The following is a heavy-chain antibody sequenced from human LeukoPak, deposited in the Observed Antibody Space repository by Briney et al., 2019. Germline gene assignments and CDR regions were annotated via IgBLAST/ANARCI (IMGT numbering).Heavy chain of an antibody. V-gene: IGHV1-69*16. D-gene: IGHD1-26*01. CDR3: ARDSSGSYYNWFDP. Sequence: ASVKVSCKASGGTFSSYTISWVRQAPGQGLEWMGRIIPILGIANYAQKFQGRVTITTDESTSTAYMELSSLRSEDTAVYYCARDSSGSYYNWFDPWGQGTLVTVSS. J-gene: IGHJ5*02. CDR2: IIPILGIA. CDR1: GGTFSSYT.